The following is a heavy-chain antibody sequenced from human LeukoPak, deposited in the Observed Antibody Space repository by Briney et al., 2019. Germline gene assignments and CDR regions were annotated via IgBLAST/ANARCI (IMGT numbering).Heavy chain of an antibody. V-gene: IGHV3-48*02. CDR3: AREAYYGGLDI. Sequence: PGGSLRLSCAASGFTFSAYSMKWVRQAPRQGQEWISYTSSGGTYKHYADSVKGRFTISRDDAKNSLFLQMNSLRDEDTAVYYCAREAYYGGLDIWGQGTMVTVSS. CDR2: TSSGGTYK. D-gene: IGHD3-10*01. CDR1: GFTFSAYS. J-gene: IGHJ3*02.